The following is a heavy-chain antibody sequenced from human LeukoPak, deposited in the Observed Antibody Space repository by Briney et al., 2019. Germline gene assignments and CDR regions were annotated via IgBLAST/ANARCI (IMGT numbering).Heavy chain of an antibody. CDR2: IRRVPTDL. CDR1: GLTFSDTN. D-gene: IGHD4-17*01. CDR3: ARRARDFGDSHAFDV. Sequence: GGSLRLSYVASGLTFSDTNLAWIRQAPGKGLEWISYIRRVPTDLYYADSVKGRFTITRDNAKNSLYLQMNSLRAEDTANYYCARRARDFGDSHAFDVWGQGTMVTVSS. J-gene: IGHJ3*01. V-gene: IGHV3-11*01.